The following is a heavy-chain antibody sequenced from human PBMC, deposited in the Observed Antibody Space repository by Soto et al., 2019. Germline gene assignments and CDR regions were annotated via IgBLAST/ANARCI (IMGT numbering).Heavy chain of an antibody. V-gene: IGHV3-30-3*01. CDR1: GFTFRSYA. D-gene: IGHD3-16*01. J-gene: IGHJ6*02. CDR2: ISYDGSNK. Sequence: QVQLVESGGGVVQPGRSLRLSCAASGFTFRSYAMHWVRQAPGKGLEWVAVISYDGSNKYYADSVKGRFTISRDNSKNTLYLQMNSLRAEDTAVYYCAAPSLPTDRLWGYGMDVWGQGTTVTVSS. CDR3: AAPSLPTDRLWGYGMDV.